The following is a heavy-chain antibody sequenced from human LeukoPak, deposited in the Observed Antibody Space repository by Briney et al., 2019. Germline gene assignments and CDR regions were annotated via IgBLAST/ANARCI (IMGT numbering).Heavy chain of an antibody. CDR3: ARDSHAYFDAFDI. J-gene: IGHJ3*02. D-gene: IGHD2/OR15-2a*01. V-gene: IGHV4-61*02. Sequence: SETLSLTCTVSGGSISGNYYWSWIRQPAGKGLEWIGRIYARGSTNYNPSLKSRVTISVDTSKSQFSLKLSSVSAVDTAVYFCARDSHAYFDAFDIWGQGTMVTVSS. CDR1: GGSISGNYY. CDR2: IYARGST.